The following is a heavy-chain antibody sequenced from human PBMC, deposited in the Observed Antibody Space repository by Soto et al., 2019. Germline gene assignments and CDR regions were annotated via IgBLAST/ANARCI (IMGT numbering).Heavy chain of an antibody. CDR1: GGSISSGGYY. J-gene: IGHJ5*02. CDR2: IYYSGST. Sequence: QVQLQESGPGLVKPSQTLSLTCTVSGGSISSGGYYWSWIRQHPGKGLEWIGYIYYSGSTYYNPSLKSRVTISVHTSKNQFSLKLSSVTAADTAVYYCARDRGYCSGGSCEGGGWFDPWGQGTLVTVSS. V-gene: IGHV4-31*03. CDR3: ARDRGYCSGGSCEGGGWFDP. D-gene: IGHD2-15*01.